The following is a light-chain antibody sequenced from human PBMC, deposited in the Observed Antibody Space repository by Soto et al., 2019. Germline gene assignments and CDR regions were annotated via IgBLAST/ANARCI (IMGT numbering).Light chain of an antibody. CDR2: GAS. CDR1: QSVSSFY. J-gene: IGKJ1*01. CDR3: QQYGTSPPT. V-gene: IGKV3-20*01. Sequence: EIVLTQSPGTLSLSPGERATLSCRASQSVSSFYLAWYQQKPGQAPRLLIYGASSRATGIPDRFSGSGSGTDFSLTISRLEPEDFAVYICQQYGTSPPTFGQGTQVEIK.